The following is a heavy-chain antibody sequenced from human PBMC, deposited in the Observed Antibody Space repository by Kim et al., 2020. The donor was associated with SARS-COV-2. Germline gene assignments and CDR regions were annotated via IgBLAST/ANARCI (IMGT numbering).Heavy chain of an antibody. V-gene: IGHV4-34*01. CDR3: ARGRAIRYSLLSRHFDH. Sequence: SETLSLTCAVYGGSFSGYYWSWIRQPPGKGLEWIGEINHSGSTNYNPSLKSRVSISVDTSKNQFSLKLSSVTAADTAVYYCARGRAIRYSLLSRHFDH. CDR1: GGSFSGYY. D-gene: IGHD5-18*01. J-gene: IGHJ4*01. CDR2: INHSGST.